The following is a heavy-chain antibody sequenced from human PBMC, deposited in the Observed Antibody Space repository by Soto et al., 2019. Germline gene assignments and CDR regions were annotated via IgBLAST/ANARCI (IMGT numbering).Heavy chain of an antibody. V-gene: IGHV4-39*01. J-gene: IGHJ4*02. CDR3: PSLKVHGNFDY. D-gene: IGHD1-1*01. Sequence: TSETLSLTGIVSGGSISSTNYYWAWVRQPPGKGLEWIGNIYYDGNTYYHPSFRSRLTVSVDTSKNQFSLKLGSLTAADTAIYYCPSLKVHGNFDYFGQRTLVTFCS. CDR2: IYYDGNT. CDR1: GGSISSTNYY.